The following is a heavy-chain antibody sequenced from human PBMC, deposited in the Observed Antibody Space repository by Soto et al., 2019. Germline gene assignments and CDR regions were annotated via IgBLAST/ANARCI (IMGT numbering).Heavy chain of an antibody. CDR2: ISYDGSNK. CDR3: AKDQYGDYYYYGMDA. J-gene: IGHJ6*02. CDR1: GFTFSSYG. Sequence: GGSVRLSCAASGFTFSSYGMHWVRQAPGKGLEGVAVISYDGSNKYYADSVKGRFTISRDNSKNTLYLQMNSLRAEDTAVYYCAKDQYGDYYYYGMDAWGQGTTVTVSS. D-gene: IGHD4-17*01. V-gene: IGHV3-30*18.